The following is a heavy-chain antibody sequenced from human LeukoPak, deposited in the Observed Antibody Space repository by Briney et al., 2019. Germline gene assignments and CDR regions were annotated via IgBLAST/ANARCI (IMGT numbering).Heavy chain of an antibody. CDR1: GFTFSSYW. CDR3: ARGIIWFDY. Sequence: GGSLRLSCAASGFTFSSYWMSWVRQAPGKGLEWVSVIYSGGSTYYADSVKGRFTISRDNSKNTLYLQMNSLRAEDTAVYYCARGIIWFDYWGQGTLVTVSS. D-gene: IGHD2-15*01. CDR2: IYSGGST. V-gene: IGHV3-53*01. J-gene: IGHJ4*02.